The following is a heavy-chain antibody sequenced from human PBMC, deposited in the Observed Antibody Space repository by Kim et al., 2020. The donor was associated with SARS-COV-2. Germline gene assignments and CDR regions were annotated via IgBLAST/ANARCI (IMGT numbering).Heavy chain of an antibody. D-gene: IGHD3-10*01. CDR2: IYTSGST. Sequence: SETLSLTCTVSGGSMSSYYWSWIRQPAGKGLEWIGRIYTSGSTNYNPSLKSLFTMSVDTSKNQFSLNLTSVTAADTAMYFCARDRLYGSGNKNWLDPWGQGILVTVSS. CDR1: GGSMSSYY. CDR3: ARDRLYGSGNKNWLDP. J-gene: IGHJ5*02. V-gene: IGHV4-4*07.